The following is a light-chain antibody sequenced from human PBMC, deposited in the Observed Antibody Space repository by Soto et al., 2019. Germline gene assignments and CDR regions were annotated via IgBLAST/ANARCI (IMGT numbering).Light chain of an antibody. V-gene: IGKV1-27*01. CDR2: AAS. Sequence: DIQMTQSPSSLSASVGDRVTITYRASLGISNDLDWYQQKPGKVPNLLIYAASTFQSRVSARFSGSGSGTDFTLTISSLQAEDVASYCCQKDLTFGLGTKAEIK. CDR1: LGISND. J-gene: IGKJ1*01. CDR3: QKDLT.